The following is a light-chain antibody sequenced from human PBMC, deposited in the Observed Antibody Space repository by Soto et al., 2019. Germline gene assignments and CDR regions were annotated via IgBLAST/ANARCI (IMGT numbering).Light chain of an antibody. Sequence: QSVLTQPPSASGTLGQRVTISCSGSSPNIGGNTVKWYQQVPGTAPKLLIHGDTLRPSGVPDRFSGSKSGTSASLAISGLQSEDEAEYYCATWDDSLNGVVFGGGTKLTVL. J-gene: IGLJ2*01. V-gene: IGLV1-44*01. CDR2: GDT. CDR1: SPNIGGNT. CDR3: ATWDDSLNGVV.